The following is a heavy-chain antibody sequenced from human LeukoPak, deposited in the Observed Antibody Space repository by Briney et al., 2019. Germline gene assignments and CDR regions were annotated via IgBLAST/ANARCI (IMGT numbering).Heavy chain of an antibody. V-gene: IGHV3-21*01. Sequence: ETLSLTCTVSGGSISSSSYYWGWIRQPPGKGLEWVSSISSSSSYIYYADSVKGRFTISRDNAKKSLYLQMNSLRAEDTAAYYCARDGWWDQPRGAFDIWGHGTMVIVSS. D-gene: IGHD2-15*01. CDR3: ARDGWWDQPRGAFDI. CDR2: ISSSSSYI. CDR1: GGSISSSS. J-gene: IGHJ3*02.